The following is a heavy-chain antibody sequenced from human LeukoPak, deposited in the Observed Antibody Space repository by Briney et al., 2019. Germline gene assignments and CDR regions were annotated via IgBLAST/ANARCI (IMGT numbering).Heavy chain of an antibody. CDR1: GGSINNGGYY. J-gene: IGHJ4*02. D-gene: IGHD3-3*01. V-gene: IGHV4-34*01. Sequence: SQTLSLTCTVSGGSINNGGYYWSWIRQPPGKGLEWIGEINHSGSPNNNPSLKSRVSISFDTSKNQFSLKLTSVTAADTAVYYCGSRRTAMFGVIKGPIDYWGQGTLVTVSS. CDR3: GSRRTAMFGVIKGPIDY. CDR2: INHSGSP.